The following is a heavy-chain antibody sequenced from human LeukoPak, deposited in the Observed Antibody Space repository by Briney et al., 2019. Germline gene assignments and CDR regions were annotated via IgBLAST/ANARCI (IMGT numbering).Heavy chain of an antibody. CDR2: IIPIFGTA. D-gene: IGHD2-15*01. Sequence: SVKVSCKASGGTFSSYAISWVRQAPGQGLEWMGGIIPIFGTANYAQKFQGRVTITTDESTSTAYMELSRLRSEDTAVYYCARVVVVAAKTYGTYYYYYMDVWGKGTTVTVSS. CDR1: GGTFSSYA. V-gene: IGHV1-69*05. CDR3: ARVVVVAAKTYGTYYYYYMDV. J-gene: IGHJ6*03.